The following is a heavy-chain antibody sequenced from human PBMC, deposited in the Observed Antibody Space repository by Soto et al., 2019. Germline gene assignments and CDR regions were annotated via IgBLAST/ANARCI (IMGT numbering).Heavy chain of an antibody. J-gene: IGHJ5*02. D-gene: IGHD2-15*01. V-gene: IGHV1-18*01. Sequence: VQLVQSGAEVKKPGASVKVSCKASGYTFTSYGISWVRQAPGQGLEWMGWISAYNGNTNYAQKLQGRVTMTTDTSTSTAYMELRSLRSDDTAVYYCARDRARYCSGGSCSNWFDPWGQGTLVTVSS. CDR2: ISAYNGNT. CDR3: ARDRARYCSGGSCSNWFDP. CDR1: GYTFTSYG.